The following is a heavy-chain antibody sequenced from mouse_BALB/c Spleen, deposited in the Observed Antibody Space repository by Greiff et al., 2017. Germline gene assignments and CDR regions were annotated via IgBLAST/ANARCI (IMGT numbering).Heavy chain of an antibody. Sequence: LQESGAELVRPGTSVKVSCKASGYAFTNYLIEWVKQRPGQGLEWIGVINPGSGGTNYNEKFKGKATLTADKSSSTAYMQLSSLTSDDSAVYFCARGRWFAYWGQGTLVTVSA. CDR2: INPGSGGT. CDR1: GYAFTNYL. J-gene: IGHJ3*01. CDR3: ARGRWFAY. V-gene: IGHV1-54*01.